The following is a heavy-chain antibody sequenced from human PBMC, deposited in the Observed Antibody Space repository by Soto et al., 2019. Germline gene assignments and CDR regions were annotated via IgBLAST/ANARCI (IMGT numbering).Heavy chain of an antibody. CDR1: GYSVTTSS. CDR2: IYPGDSDT. Sequence: GESLNISYQASGYSVTTSSIAWVRQVPGKGLEWMGMIYPGDSDTRYGPSFQGQVTISADKSITTAYLQWNSLKASDSAMYYCARRGSGFDYWGPGTLVTVSS. CDR3: ARRGSGFDY. V-gene: IGHV5-51*01. J-gene: IGHJ4*02. D-gene: IGHD6-19*01.